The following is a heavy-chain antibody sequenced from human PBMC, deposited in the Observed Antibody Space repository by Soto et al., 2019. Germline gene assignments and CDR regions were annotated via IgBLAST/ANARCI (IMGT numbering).Heavy chain of an antibody. CDR2: IKQDGSEK. J-gene: IGHJ4*02. CDR3: ASVEYCSGGSCYSNDY. V-gene: IGHV3-7*05. CDR1: GFTFSSYW. D-gene: IGHD2-15*01. Sequence: GVSLRLSCAASGFTFSSYWMSWVRQAPGKGLEWVANIKQDGSEKYYVDSVKGRFTISRDNAKNSLYLQMNSLRAEDTAVYYCASVEYCSGGSCYSNDYWGQGTLVTVSS.